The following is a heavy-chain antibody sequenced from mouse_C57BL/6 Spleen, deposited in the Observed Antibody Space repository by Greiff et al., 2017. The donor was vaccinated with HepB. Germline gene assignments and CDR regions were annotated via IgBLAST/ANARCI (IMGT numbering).Heavy chain of an antibody. CDR3: ARRVTGYAMDY. D-gene: IGHD2-2*01. Sequence: VQLKQSGPELVKPGASVKISCKASGYSFTGYYMNWVKQSPEKSLEWIGEINPSTGGTTYNQKFKAKATLTVDKSSSTAYMQLKSLTSEDSAVYYCARRVTGYAMDYWGQGTSVTVSS. V-gene: IGHV1-42*01. CDR1: GYSFTGYY. CDR2: INPSTGGT. J-gene: IGHJ4*01.